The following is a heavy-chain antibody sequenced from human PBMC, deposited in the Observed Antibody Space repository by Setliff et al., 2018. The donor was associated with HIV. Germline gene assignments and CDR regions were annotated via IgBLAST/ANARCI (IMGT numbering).Heavy chain of an antibody. CDR2: INGGNGNT. Sequence: ASVKVSCKASEYNFTKYSMHWVRQAPGQSLEWMGWINGGNGNTKYSQKFLARVTFTRNTSISTAYMELSSLRSEDTAVYYCARRITGLDAFDIWGQGTMVTVSS. D-gene: IGHD2-8*02. CDR1: EYNFTKYS. CDR3: ARRITGLDAFDI. J-gene: IGHJ3*02. V-gene: IGHV1-3*01.